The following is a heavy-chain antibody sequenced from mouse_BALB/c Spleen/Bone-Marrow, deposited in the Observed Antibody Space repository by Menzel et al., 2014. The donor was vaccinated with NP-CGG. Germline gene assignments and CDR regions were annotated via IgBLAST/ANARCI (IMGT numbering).Heavy chain of an antibody. CDR1: GYTFTSYW. Sequence: QVQLQQSGAELAKPGASVKMSCKASGYTFTSYWTHWVKQRPGQGLECIGYINPSTTYSAFNQKFKDKATLTADKSSSTAYMQLSSLTSEGSAVYFCALYKKYLFFDLRGEGSTLTVAP. J-gene: IGHJ2*01. D-gene: IGHD5-1*01. CDR3: ALYKKYLFFDL. CDR2: INPSTTYS. V-gene: IGHV1-7*01.